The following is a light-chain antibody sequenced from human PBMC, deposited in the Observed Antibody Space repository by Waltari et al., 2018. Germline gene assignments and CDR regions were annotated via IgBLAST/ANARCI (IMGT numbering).Light chain of an antibody. CDR3: QQSYSIPPWT. CDR2: PSS. CDR1: QTIATY. J-gene: IGKJ1*01. Sequence: DIQMTQSPPSLSASVGDRVTITCRASQTIATYLNWYQQKPGKAPELLLSPSSNLQSGVPSRFSGSGSGTEFNLTISSVQPEDFATYYCQQSYSIPPWTFGQGTKVDIK. V-gene: IGKV1-39*01.